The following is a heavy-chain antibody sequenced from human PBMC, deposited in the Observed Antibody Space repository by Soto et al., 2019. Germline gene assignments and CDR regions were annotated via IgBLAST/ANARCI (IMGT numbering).Heavy chain of an antibody. CDR1: GGSMSSSSYY. J-gene: IGHJ3*02. CDR3: ARRQDYYDSSGYYNDAFDI. D-gene: IGHD3-22*01. V-gene: IGHV4-39*01. Sequence: QLQLQESGPGLVKPAETLSLICSVSGGSMSSSSYYWGWIRQPPGKGLEWIGNVYHSGSSYYNPSPKSRLTISVHPSRNQFSLTLNSVTAADTAVYYCARRQDYYDSSGYYNDAFDIWGQGTEVTVSS. CDR2: VYHSGSS.